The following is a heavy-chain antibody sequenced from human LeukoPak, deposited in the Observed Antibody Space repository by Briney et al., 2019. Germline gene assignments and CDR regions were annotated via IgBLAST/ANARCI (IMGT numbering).Heavy chain of an antibody. V-gene: IGHV1-8*03. D-gene: IGHD6-6*01. Sequence: ASVKVSCTASGYTFTRYDINWVRQATGQGLEWMGWINLNSGNTGYAQKFQGRVTITRDTSIRTAYMEVSSLRSEDTAVYYCARTRIAAQDFDYWGQGTLVTVSS. J-gene: IGHJ4*02. CDR2: INLNSGNT. CDR3: ARTRIAAQDFDY. CDR1: GYTFTRYD.